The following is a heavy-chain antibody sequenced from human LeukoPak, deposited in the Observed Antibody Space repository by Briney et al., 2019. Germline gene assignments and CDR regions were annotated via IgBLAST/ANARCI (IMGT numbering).Heavy chain of an antibody. CDR2: IWYDGSSK. D-gene: IGHD3-16*02. CDR3: ARDFELSH. Sequence: GGSLILSCAASGFTFSSYGMHWVRQAPGKGLEWVALIWYDGSSKHYADSVRGRFTISRDNSKNTLYLQMNSLRAEDTAVYYCARDFELSHWGQGTLVTVSS. J-gene: IGHJ4*02. CDR1: GFTFSSYG. V-gene: IGHV3-33*01.